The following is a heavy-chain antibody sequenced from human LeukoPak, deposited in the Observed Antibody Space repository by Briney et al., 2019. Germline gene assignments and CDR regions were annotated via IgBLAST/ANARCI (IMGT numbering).Heavy chain of an antibody. CDR1: GGTFSSYA. V-gene: IGHV1-69*05. D-gene: IGHD5-24*01. CDR3: ARSLEMATRGLRYYYYMDV. J-gene: IGHJ6*03. Sequence: SVKVSCKASGGTFSSYAISWVRQAPGQGLEWMGGIIPIFGTANYAQKFQGRVTITTDESTSTAYMELSSLRSEDTAVYYCARSLEMATRGLRYYYYMDVWGKGTTVTVSS. CDR2: IIPIFGTA.